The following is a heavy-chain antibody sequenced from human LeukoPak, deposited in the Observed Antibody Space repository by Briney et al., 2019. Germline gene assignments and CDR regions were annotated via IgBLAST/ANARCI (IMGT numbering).Heavy chain of an antibody. CDR3: AAVSSTPIPYYYYYKDV. CDR2: IYSDGST. J-gene: IGHJ6*03. V-gene: IGHV3-66*02. D-gene: IGHD6-13*01. Sequence: GGSLRLSCTASGFTVSSNYMSWVRQAPGKGLEWVSVIYSDGSTYYADSVKGRFTISRDNSKNTLYLQMNSLRAEDTAVYYCAAVSSTPIPYYYYYKDVWGKGTTVTVSS. CDR1: GFTVSSNY.